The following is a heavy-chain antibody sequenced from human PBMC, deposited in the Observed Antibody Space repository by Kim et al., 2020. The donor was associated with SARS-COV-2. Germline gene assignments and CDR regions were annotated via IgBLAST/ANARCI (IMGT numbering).Heavy chain of an antibody. D-gene: IGHD3-22*01. J-gene: IGHJ5*02. Sequence: LKRRVTRSVDTSKNQFSLKLSSVTAADTAVYYCAREWSYYDTRASNWFDPWGQGTLVTVSS. V-gene: IGHV4-59*01. CDR3: AREWSYYDTRASNWFDP.